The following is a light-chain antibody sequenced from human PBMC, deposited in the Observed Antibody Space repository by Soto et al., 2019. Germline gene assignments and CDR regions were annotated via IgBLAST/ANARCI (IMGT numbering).Light chain of an antibody. V-gene: IGKV1-9*01. CDR3: QQLNSGFPYT. CDR2: AAS. CDR1: QDISDY. Sequence: DIQLTQSPSFLSASVGDRVTITCRASQDISDYLAWYQQRPGKAPKLLIYAASTLQSGVPSRFSGSGSGTEFTLTISSLQPEDFATYSCQQLNSGFPYTVGQGTKVDIK. J-gene: IGKJ2*01.